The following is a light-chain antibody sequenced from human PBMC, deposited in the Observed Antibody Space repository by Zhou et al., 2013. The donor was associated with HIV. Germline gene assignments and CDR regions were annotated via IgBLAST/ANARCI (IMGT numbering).Light chain of an antibody. CDR1: QGIRND. CDR2: DAS. V-gene: IGKV1-33*01. CDR3: QQYDNLPPG. J-gene: IGKJ5*01. Sequence: DIQMTQSPSSLSASVGDRVTITCRASQGIRNDLGWYRQIPGKAPKLLIYDASNLETGVPSRFSGSGSGTDFTFTISSLQPEDIATYYCQQYDNLPPGFGQGTRLEIK.